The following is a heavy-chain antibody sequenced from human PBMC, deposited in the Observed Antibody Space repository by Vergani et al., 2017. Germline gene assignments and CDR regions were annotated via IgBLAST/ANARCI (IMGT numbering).Heavy chain of an antibody. Sequence: QLQLQESGPGLVKPSETLSLTCTVSGGSISSSSYYWGWIRQPPGKGLEWIGSIYYSGSTYYNPSLKSRVTISVDTSKNQFSLKLSSVTAADTALYYCARHGTIRGWYQYYFDYWGQGTLVTVSS. D-gene: IGHD6-19*01. CDR3: ARHGTIRGWYQYYFDY. CDR1: GGSISSSSYY. J-gene: IGHJ4*02. CDR2: IYYSGST. V-gene: IGHV4-39*01.